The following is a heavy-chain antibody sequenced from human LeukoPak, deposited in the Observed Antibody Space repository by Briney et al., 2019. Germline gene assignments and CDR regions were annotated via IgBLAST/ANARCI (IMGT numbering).Heavy chain of an antibody. CDR3: ARGGYSYGYTYWYFDL. J-gene: IGHJ2*01. Sequence: PSQTLSLTCTVSGGSISSGSYYWSWIRQPAGKGLEWIGRIYTSGSTNYNPSLKSRVTISVDTSKNQFSLKLSSVTAADTVVYYCARGGYSYGYTYWYFDLWGRGTLVTVSS. CDR2: IYTSGST. CDR1: GGSISSGSYY. D-gene: IGHD5-18*01. V-gene: IGHV4-61*02.